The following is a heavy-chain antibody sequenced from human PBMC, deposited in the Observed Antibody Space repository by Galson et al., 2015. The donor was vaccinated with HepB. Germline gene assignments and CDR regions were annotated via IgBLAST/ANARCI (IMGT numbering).Heavy chain of an antibody. CDR3: TKERISIFGVTLVPDSGMDV. V-gene: IGHV3-30*18. CDR1: GFSFRNYV. Sequence: SLRLSCAASGFSFRNYVMNWVRQPPGKGLEWVAIISQDGSDTYYEASVKGRFAISRDNSNNTLYLQMNSLRTGDTAMYYCTKERISIFGVTLVPDSGMDVWGQGTTVTVSS. D-gene: IGHD3-3*01. J-gene: IGHJ6*02. CDR2: ISQDGSDT.